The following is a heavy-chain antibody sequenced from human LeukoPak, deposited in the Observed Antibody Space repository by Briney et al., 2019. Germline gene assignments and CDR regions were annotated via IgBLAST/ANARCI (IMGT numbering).Heavy chain of an antibody. J-gene: IGHJ4*02. V-gene: IGHV3-21*01. CDR1: GSTFSSYS. CDR3: ARDSVGMYYFDY. CDR2: ISTSSSYI. Sequence: TGGSLRLSCAASGSTFSSYSMNWVRQAPGKGLEWVSSISTSSSYIYYADSVKGRFTISRDNAKNSLYLQMNSLRAEDTSVYYCARDSVGMYYFDYWGQGTLVTVSS. D-gene: IGHD3-10*01.